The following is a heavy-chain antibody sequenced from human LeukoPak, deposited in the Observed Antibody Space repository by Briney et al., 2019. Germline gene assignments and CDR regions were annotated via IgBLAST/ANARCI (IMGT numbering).Heavy chain of an antibody. CDR3: TTRGGSFSIFDY. D-gene: IGHD1-26*01. Sequence: PGGSLRLSCAASGFTFSDAWMSWVRQAPGKGLEWVGPIKSKTDGGTTDYAAPVKGRFTISRDDSKNTLYLQMNSLKTEDTAVYYCTTRGGSFSIFDYWGQGTLVTVSS. V-gene: IGHV3-15*01. J-gene: IGHJ4*02. CDR1: GFTFSDAW. CDR2: IKSKTDGGTT.